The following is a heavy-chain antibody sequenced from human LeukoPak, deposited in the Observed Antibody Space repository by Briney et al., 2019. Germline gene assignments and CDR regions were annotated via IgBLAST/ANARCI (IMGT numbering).Heavy chain of an antibody. CDR1: GTTFSDAW. CDR2: ITSKSDGGTT. CDR3: TTDRFS. Sequence: GGSPRLSCAASGTTFSDAWMSWVRQTPGKGLEWVARITSKSDGGTTDYAAPVKGRFTISRDDSEATLYLQMNSLKTEDTAVYYCTTDRFSWGQGTPVTVSS. V-gene: IGHV3-15*01. J-gene: IGHJ5*02.